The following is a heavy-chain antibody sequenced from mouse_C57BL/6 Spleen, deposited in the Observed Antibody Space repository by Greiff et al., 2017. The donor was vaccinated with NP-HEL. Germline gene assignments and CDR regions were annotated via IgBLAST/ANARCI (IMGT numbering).Heavy chain of an antibody. CDR3: GKGLRRGGYFDY. CDR2: IDPSDSYT. Sequence: QVQLQQPGAELVMPGASVKLSCKASGYTFTSYWMHWVKQRPGQGLEWIGEIDPSDSYTNYNQKFKGKSTLTVDKSSSTACRQLSSLTSEDSAVYYCGKGLRRGGYFDYWGQGTTLTVSS. CDR1: GYTFTSYW. D-gene: IGHD2-2*01. J-gene: IGHJ2*01. V-gene: IGHV1-69*01.